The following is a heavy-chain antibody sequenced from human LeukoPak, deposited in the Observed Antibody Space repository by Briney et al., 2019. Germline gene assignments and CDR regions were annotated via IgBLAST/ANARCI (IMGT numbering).Heavy chain of an antibody. D-gene: IGHD3-3*01. Sequence: SETLSLICSVSGASISSSDYYWGWIRQPPGKGLEWIGTIYHSGSTYYNASLKGRVTISVDTSKNQFSLKLSSVTAADTAVYYCASLLTIFDYYYYMDVWGKGTTVTVSS. J-gene: IGHJ6*03. CDR2: IYHSGST. CDR3: ASLLTIFDYYYYMDV. CDR1: GASISSSDYY. V-gene: IGHV4-39*07.